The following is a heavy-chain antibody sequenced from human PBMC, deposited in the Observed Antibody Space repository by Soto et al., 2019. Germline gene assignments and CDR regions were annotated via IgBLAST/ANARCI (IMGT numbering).Heavy chain of an antibody. CDR2: IGGSGGNR. D-gene: IGHD4-4*01. Sequence: VQLLESGGDLVQPGGSLRLSCAASGFTFNAYAMTWVRQAPGKGLEWVSAIGGSGGNRYYAASVKGRFTISRDNSKDTVDLQTSSLRVEDTAVYYCARVASDYINSVDHWGQGILVTVSS. CDR3: ARVASDYINSVDH. V-gene: IGHV3-23*01. CDR1: GFTFNAYA. J-gene: IGHJ4*02.